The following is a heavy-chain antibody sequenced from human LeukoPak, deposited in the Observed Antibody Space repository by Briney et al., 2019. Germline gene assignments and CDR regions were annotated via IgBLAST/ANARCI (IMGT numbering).Heavy chain of an antibody. D-gene: IGHD3-22*01. V-gene: IGHV1-2*02. CDR3: ARLYDSSGYANDY. J-gene: IGHJ4*02. CDR1: GYTFTGYY. Sequence: ASVKVSCKASGYTFTGYYMHWVRQAPGQGLEWMGWINPNSGGTNYAQKFQGRVTMTRDTSISTAYMELSRLRSDDTAVYYCARLYDSSGYANDYWGQGTLVTVSS. CDR2: INPNSGGT.